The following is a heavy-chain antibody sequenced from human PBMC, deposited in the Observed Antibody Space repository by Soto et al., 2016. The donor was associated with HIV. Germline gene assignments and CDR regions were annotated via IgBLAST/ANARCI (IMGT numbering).Heavy chain of an antibody. CDR1: GGSIKSGTYF. CDR3: ARLGNSDFYYNYFMDV. CDR2: IYTNDSA. D-gene: IGHD2-15*01. Sequence: QVELQESGPGLVRPSQTLSLTCTVSGGSIKSGTYFWSWIRQPAGKGLEWIGLIYTNDSAIYNPSLGTRVTISLDTSKNHISLNLKSVTAADTAVYYCARLGNSDFYYNYFMDVWGRGTTVTVSS. V-gene: IGHV4-61*02. J-gene: IGHJ6*03.